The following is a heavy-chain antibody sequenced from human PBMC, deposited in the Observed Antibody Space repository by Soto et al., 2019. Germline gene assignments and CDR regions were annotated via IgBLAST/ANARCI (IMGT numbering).Heavy chain of an antibody. V-gene: IGHV3-7*03. Sequence: GGSLRLSCAASGFTFSNYWMSWVRQAPGKGPEWVANIRQDGGEKYCVDSVKGRFTISRGNVKNSLYLQMDNLRAEDTAVYYCARDKVTGASLFDYWGPGSLVTVS. CDR1: GFTFSNYW. CDR3: ARDKVTGASLFDY. J-gene: IGHJ4*02. CDR2: IRQDGGEK. D-gene: IGHD7-27*01.